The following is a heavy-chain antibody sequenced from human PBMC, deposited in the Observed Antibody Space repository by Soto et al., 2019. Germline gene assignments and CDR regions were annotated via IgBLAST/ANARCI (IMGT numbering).Heavy chain of an antibody. Sequence: SETLSLTCTVSGGSISSYYWSWIRQPPGKGLEWIGYIYYSGSTNYNPSLKSRVTISVDTSKNQFSLKLSSVTAADTAVYYCARQQLLRDYYYYGMDVWGQGTTVTVYS. J-gene: IGHJ6*02. CDR2: IYYSGST. V-gene: IGHV4-59*01. CDR3: ARQQLLRDYYYYGMDV. CDR1: GGSISSYY. D-gene: IGHD6-13*01.